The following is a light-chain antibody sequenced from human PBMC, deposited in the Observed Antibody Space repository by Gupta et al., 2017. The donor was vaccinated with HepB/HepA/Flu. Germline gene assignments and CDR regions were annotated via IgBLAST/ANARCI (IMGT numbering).Light chain of an antibody. CDR1: SSNIGNNY. J-gene: IGLJ2*01. CDR2: ENN. CDR3: GTWDSSLSAGK. V-gene: IGLV1-51*02. Sequence: QSVLTPPPSVSAAPGQKVTISCSGSSSNIGNNYVSWYQQLPGTAPKLLIYENNKRPSGIPDRFSGSKSGTSATLGITGLQTGDEADYYCGTWDSSLSAGKIGGGTKLTVL.